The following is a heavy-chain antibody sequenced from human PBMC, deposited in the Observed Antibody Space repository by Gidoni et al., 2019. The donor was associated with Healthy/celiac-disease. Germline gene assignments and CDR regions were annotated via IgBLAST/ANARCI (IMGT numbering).Heavy chain of an antibody. J-gene: IGHJ4*02. CDR1: GGSISSSSYY. CDR2: IYYSGST. V-gene: IGHV4-39*01. CDR3: ASRSGWLQEYYFDY. D-gene: IGHD5-12*01. Sequence: QLQLQESGPGLVKPSETLSLTCTVSGGSISSSSYYWGWIRQPPGKGLEWIGSIYYSGSTYYNPSLKSRVTISVDTSKNQFSLKLSSVTAADTAVYYCASRSGWLQEYYFDYWGQGTLVTVSS.